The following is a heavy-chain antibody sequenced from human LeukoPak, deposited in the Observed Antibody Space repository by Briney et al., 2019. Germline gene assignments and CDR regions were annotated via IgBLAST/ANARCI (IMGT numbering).Heavy chain of an antibody. J-gene: IGHJ4*02. CDR3: ARDMEPTLSYYFDH. D-gene: IGHD4/OR15-4a*01. CDR1: GFTFSSYE. Sequence: GGSLRLSCAASGFTFSSYEMNWVRQAPGKGLEWVSYISSSSSNIYYADSVKGRFTISRDNAKNSQYLQMNSLRAEDTAVYYCARDMEPTLSYYFDHWGQGTLVSVSS. CDR2: ISSSSSNI. V-gene: IGHV3-48*03.